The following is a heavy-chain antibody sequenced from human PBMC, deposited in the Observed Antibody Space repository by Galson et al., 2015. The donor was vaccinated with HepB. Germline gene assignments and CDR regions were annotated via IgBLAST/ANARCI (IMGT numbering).Heavy chain of an antibody. Sequence: SLRLSCAASGFTFSSYAMHWVRQAPGKGLEWVAVISYDGSNKYYADSVKGRFTISRDNSKNTLYLQMNSLRAEDTAVYYCASSSVWYFDYWGQGTLVTVPS. D-gene: IGHD6-19*01. CDR3: ASSSVWYFDY. V-gene: IGHV3-30-3*01. CDR2: ISYDGSNK. J-gene: IGHJ4*02. CDR1: GFTFSSYA.